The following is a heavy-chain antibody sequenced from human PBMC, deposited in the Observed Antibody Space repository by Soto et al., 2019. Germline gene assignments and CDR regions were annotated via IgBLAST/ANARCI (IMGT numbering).Heavy chain of an antibody. CDR1: GGTFSSYA. V-gene: IGHV1-69*13. CDR3: ARAPYCSGGSCYSGQRWFDP. J-gene: IGHJ5*02. Sequence: GASVKVSCKASGGTFSSYAISWVRQAPGQGLEWMGGIIPIFGTANYAQKFQGRVTITADESTSTAYMELSSLRSEDTAVYYCARAPYCSGGSCYSGQRWFDPWGQGTLVTVSS. CDR2: IIPIFGTA. D-gene: IGHD2-15*01.